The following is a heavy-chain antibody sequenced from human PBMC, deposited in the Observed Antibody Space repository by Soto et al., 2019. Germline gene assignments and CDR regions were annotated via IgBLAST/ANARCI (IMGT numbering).Heavy chain of an antibody. CDR3: AKVGLFDGNKPITFEF. Sequence: PGGSLRLSCAASGFSFSSYWMSWARQAPGRGLEWVANINQDATRQSYVDSVEGRFSISRDNAKNSLYLQMNSLRVEDTAVYYCAKVGLFDGNKPITFEFWGQGTLVTFSS. D-gene: IGHD3-10*01. V-gene: IGHV3-7*03. J-gene: IGHJ4*02. CDR1: GFSFSSYW. CDR2: INQDATRQ.